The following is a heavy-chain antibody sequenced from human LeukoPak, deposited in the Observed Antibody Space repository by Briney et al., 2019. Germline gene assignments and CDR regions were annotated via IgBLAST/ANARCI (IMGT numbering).Heavy chain of an antibody. D-gene: IGHD6-19*01. V-gene: IGHV3-9*01. CDR2: ISWNSGSI. Sequence: GGSLRLSCAASGFTFDDYAMHWVRQAPGKGLEWVSGISWNSGSIGYADSVKGRFTISRDNAKNSLYLQMNSLRAEDTALYYCAKGTVAGTRGAAGAHWGQGTLVTVSS. CDR3: AKGTVAGTRGAAGAH. J-gene: IGHJ4*02. CDR1: GFTFDDYA.